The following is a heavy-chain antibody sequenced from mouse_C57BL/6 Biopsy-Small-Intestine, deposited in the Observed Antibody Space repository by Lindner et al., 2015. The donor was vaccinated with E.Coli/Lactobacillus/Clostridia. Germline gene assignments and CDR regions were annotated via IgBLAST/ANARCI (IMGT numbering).Heavy chain of an antibody. CDR2: IYPRDGST. J-gene: IGHJ1*03. V-gene: IGHV1-85*01. CDR1: GYAFSSSW. D-gene: IGHD1-1*01. CDR3: ARDYYGSSFWYFDV. Sequence: VQLQESGPELVKPGASVKISCKASGYAFSSSWMNWVKQRPGQGLEWIGWIYPRDGSTKYNEKFKGKATLTVDTSSSTAYMELHSLTSEDSAVYFCARDYYGSSFWYFDVWGTGTTVTVSS.